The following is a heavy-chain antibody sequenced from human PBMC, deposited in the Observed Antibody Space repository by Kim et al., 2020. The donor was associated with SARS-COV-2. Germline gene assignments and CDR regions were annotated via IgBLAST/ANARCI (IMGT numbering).Heavy chain of an antibody. CDR1: GGSISSYY. J-gene: IGHJ5*02. Sequence: SETLSLTCTVSGGSISSYYWSWIRQPPGKGLEWIGYIYYSGSTNYNPSLKSRVTISVDTSKNQFSLKLSSVTAADTAVYYCARDIRWTTVDPWGWFDPWGQITLGTVSS. CDR2: IYYSGST. CDR3: ARDIRWTTVDPWGWFDP. V-gene: IGHV4-59*01. D-gene: IGHD4-17*01.